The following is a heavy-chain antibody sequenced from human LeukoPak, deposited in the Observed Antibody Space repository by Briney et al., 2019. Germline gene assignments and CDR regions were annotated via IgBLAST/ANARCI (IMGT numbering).Heavy chain of an antibody. J-gene: IGHJ4*02. CDR2: ISGSGGST. Sequence: GGSLRLSCAASGFTLSSYAMSWVRQAPGKGLEWVSAISGSGGSTYYADSVKGRFTISRDNSKNTLYLQMNSLRAEDTAVYYCAREGDSSGYYPGYWGQGTLVTVSS. CDR1: GFTLSSYA. D-gene: IGHD3-22*01. V-gene: IGHV3-23*01. CDR3: AREGDSSGYYPGY.